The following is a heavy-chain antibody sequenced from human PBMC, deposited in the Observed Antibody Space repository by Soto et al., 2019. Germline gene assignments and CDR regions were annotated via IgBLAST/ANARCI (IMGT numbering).Heavy chain of an antibody. CDR3: SRSLDS. CDR1: GFIYSNFW. CDR2: ISPDGNEK. J-gene: IGHJ4*02. V-gene: IGHV3-7*01. Sequence: PGGSLRLSCAASGFIYSNFWMDWARQVPGKGLEWVANISPDGNEKHYVDSVKGRFTISRDNAKNSLYLQMNSLTAEDSALYYCSRSLDSWGQGTRVTVSS.